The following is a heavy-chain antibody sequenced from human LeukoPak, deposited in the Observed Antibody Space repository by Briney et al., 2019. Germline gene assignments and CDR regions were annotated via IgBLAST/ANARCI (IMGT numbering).Heavy chain of an antibody. CDR3: ARNPDSDHFDY. D-gene: IGHD1-14*01. J-gene: IGHJ4*02. V-gene: IGHV4-34*01. CDR2: IPHSGST. CDR1: GESFSDYY. Sequence: PSETLSLTCAVYGESFSDYYWSWIRQPPGKGLEWIGEIPHSGSTNYNPSLKSRVTMSLDTSKNQFSLNLTSVTAADTAVYYCARNPDSDHFDYWGQGTLVTVSS.